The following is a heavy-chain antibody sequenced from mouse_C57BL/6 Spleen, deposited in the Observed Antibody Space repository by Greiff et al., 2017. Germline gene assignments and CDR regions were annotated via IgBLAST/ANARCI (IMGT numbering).Heavy chain of an antibody. CDR2: IDPSDSYT. J-gene: IGHJ4*01. V-gene: IGHV1-59*01. CDR3: ARGGYGNFYAMDY. D-gene: IGHD2-10*02. Sequence: QVQLQQPGAELVRPGTSVKLSCKASGYTFTSYWMHWVKQRPGQGLEWIGVIDPSDSYTNYNQTFKGKATLTVDTSSSPAYMQISRLTSEDSAVYYSARGGYGNFYAMDYWGQGTSVTVSS. CDR1: GYTFTSYW.